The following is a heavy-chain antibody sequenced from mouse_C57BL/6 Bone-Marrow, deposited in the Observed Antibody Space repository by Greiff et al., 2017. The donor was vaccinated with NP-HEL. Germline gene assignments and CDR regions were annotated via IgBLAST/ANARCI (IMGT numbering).Heavy chain of an antibody. V-gene: IGHV5-15*01. CDR2: ISNLAYSI. CDR1: GFTFSDYG. D-gene: IGHD2-1*01. CDR3: ARHSGFDGNYAMDY. Sequence: EVMLVESGGGLVQPGGSLKLSCAASGFTFSDYGMAWVRQAPRKGPEWVAFISNLAYSIYYADTVTGRFTISRENAKNTLYLEMSSLRSEDTAMYYSARHSGFDGNYAMDYWGQGTSVTVSS. J-gene: IGHJ4*01.